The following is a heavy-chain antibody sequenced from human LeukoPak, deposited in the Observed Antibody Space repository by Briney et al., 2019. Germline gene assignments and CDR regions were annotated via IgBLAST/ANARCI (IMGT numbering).Heavy chain of an antibody. Sequence: SVKVSCKASGGTFSSYAISWVRQAPGQGLEWMGGIIPIFGTANYAQKFQGRVTITADESTSTAYMELSSLRSEDTAVYYCARGVLGYDSSGSLDAFDIWGQGTMVTVSS. D-gene: IGHD3-22*01. CDR1: GGTFSSYA. J-gene: IGHJ3*02. CDR2: IIPIFGTA. V-gene: IGHV1-69*13. CDR3: ARGVLGYDSSGSLDAFDI.